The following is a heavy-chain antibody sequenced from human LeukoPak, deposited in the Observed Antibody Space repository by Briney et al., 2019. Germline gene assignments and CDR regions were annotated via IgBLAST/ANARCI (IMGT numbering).Heavy chain of an antibody. V-gene: IGHV4-59*01. CDR3: ARGGWSLDP. CDR1: GGAISNNC. D-gene: IGHD2-15*01. J-gene: IGHJ5*02. Sequence: SDTLSLTCTVSGGAISNNCWSWVRQPPGKGLEWIGYIYYSGSTNYKPSLKSRVTMSVDTSKNQISLKLSSVTAADTAVYYCARGGWSLDPWGQGTLVTVSS. CDR2: IYYSGST.